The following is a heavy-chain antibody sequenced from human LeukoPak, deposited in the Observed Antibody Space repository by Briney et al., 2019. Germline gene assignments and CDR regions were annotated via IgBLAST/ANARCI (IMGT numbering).Heavy chain of an antibody. CDR2: IFYSGST. CDR1: GGSVSSSSYH. CDR3: ARIIAAAGPFDY. Sequence: SETLSLTCTVSGGSVSSSSYHWGWIRQPPGKGLEWIGSIFYSGSTYYNPSLRSRVTISVDTSKNQFSLKLTSVTAADTAVYYCARIIAAAGPFDYWGQGTLVTVSS. V-gene: IGHV4-39*07. J-gene: IGHJ4*02. D-gene: IGHD6-13*01.